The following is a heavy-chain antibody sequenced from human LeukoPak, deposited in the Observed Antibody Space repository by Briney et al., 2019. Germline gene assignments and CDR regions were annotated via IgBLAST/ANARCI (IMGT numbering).Heavy chain of an antibody. Sequence: SETLSFTCTVSDGSISSYYWSWIRQPPGKGLEWIGEISHSGTTNCDPSLKSRISMSIDTSRSQFSLNLRSVTAADTAVYYCARYVPVRTGTTRASFDYWGLGTLATVSS. J-gene: IGHJ4*02. V-gene: IGHV4-34*10. CDR2: ISHSGTT. CDR3: ARYVPVRTGTTRASFDY. D-gene: IGHD1-1*01. CDR1: DGSISSYY.